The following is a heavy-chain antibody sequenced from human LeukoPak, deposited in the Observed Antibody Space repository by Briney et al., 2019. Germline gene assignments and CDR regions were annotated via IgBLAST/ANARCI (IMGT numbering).Heavy chain of an antibody. CDR1: GFTFSSYS. Sequence: GGSLRLSCAASGFTFSSYSMNWVRQAPGKGLEWLSSISGSSSYIYYADSVKGRFTISRDNSKNTLYLQMNSLRADDTAVYYCAKSWCETICYGIYDWGQGTLVTVS. J-gene: IGHJ4*02. CDR2: ISGSSSYI. CDR3: AKSWCETICYGIYD. V-gene: IGHV3-21*01. D-gene: IGHD2-2*01.